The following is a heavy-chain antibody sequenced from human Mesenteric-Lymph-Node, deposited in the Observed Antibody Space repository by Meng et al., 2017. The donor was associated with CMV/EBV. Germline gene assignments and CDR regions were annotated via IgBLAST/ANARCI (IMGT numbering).Heavy chain of an antibody. CDR1: GYPLTSHY. V-gene: IGHV1-46*01. D-gene: IGHD1-1*01. Sequence: ASVKVSCKASGYPLTSHYIHWVRQAPGQGLEWMGVINPNGGSTTYAPKFQGRVTLTRDTSTSTVYMELSSLRSEDTAVYYCARDGGPIGTPRGMDVWGQGTTVTVSS. J-gene: IGHJ6*02. CDR2: INPNGGST. CDR3: ARDGGPIGTPRGMDV.